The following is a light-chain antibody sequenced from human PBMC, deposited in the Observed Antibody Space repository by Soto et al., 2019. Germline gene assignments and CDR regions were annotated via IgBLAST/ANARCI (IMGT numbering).Light chain of an antibody. CDR2: AAS. J-gene: IGKJ4*01. CDR1: QGISSY. CDR3: KQLNSYPRLT. V-gene: IGKV1-9*01. Sequence: DIQLTQSPSFLSASVGDRVTITCRASQGISSYLAWYQQKPGKAPKLLIYAASTLRSGVPSRFSGSGSGTEFTLTISRLQHEDFATYYCKQLNSYPRLTFGGGTKVEMK.